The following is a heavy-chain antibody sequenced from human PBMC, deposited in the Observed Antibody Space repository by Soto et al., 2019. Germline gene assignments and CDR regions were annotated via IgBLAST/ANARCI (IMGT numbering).Heavy chain of an antibody. CDR1: GYTFTNYV. J-gene: IGHJ6*03. D-gene: IGHD3-22*01. V-gene: IGHV1-18*01. Sequence: ASVKLSCKASGYTFTNYVFTWVRQAPGQGLEWLGWISTYNGNTKYAQKVQGRLTMTTDTSTSTANMELASLRSDNTTLYYYSGTGVPAFYYFLAVWGKGSTVTGS. CDR3: SGTGVPAFYYFLAV. CDR2: ISTYNGNT.